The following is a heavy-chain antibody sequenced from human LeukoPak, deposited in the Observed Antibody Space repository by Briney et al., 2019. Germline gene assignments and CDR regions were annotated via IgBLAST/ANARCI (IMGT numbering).Heavy chain of an antibody. J-gene: IGHJ4*02. V-gene: IGHV3-23*01. CDR3: AKSVGSSGWYYFDY. CDR2: FSGKGDTT. CDR1: GFTFSHYG. Sequence: GGSLRLSCAASGFTFSHYGMSWVRQAPGKGLEWVAGFSGKGDTTYYAESVRGRFTISRDNSKNALYLQMNSLRAEDTAVYYCAKSVGSSGWYYFDYWGQGTLVTVSS. D-gene: IGHD6-19*01.